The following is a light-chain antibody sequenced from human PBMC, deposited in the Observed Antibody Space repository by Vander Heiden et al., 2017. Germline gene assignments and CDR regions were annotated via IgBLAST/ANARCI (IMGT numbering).Light chain of an antibody. Sequence: QSALTQPRPVSGSPGQSVTISCSGNSSDVGAYDSGSWYQKPPGKALNLLIYDVTKWPAGVPDRSSGPKSGNAATLTISGLLTEDEADYYCCSYAGSYTWVFGGGTKVTVL. CDR2: DVT. J-gene: IGLJ3*02. CDR3: CSYAGSYTWV. V-gene: IGLV2-11*01. CDR1: SSDVGAYDS.